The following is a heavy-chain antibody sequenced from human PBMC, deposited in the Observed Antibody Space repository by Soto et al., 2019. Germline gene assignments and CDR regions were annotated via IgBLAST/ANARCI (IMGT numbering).Heavy chain of an antibody. Sequence: EVQLVESGGGLVQPGRSLRLSCAASGFTFDDLAMHWVRQAPGKGLEWVSGISWNSDTIGYADSVKGRFTIFRDNAKNSLSLQMNSLRAEDTALYYCAKGVGALIRSPFDYWGQGTLVTVSS. CDR3: AKGVGALIRSPFDY. J-gene: IGHJ4*02. CDR2: ISWNSDTI. D-gene: IGHD1-26*01. CDR1: GFTFDDLA. V-gene: IGHV3-9*01.